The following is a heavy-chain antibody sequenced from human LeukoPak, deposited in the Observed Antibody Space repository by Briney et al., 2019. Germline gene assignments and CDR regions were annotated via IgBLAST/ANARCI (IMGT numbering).Heavy chain of an antibody. D-gene: IGHD1-26*01. CDR1: GFTLSNYW. V-gene: IGHV3-74*03. J-gene: IGHJ3*02. CDR2: IYSDGSRT. CDR3: TRSGRGGAFDI. Sequence: GGSLRLSCAGSGFTLSNYWMHWVRQGPGKGLAWVSRIYSDGSRTTYADSVKGRFTISGDNAKNTLYLQMNSLRADDTAVYYCTRSGRGGAFDIWGQGTMVTVSS.